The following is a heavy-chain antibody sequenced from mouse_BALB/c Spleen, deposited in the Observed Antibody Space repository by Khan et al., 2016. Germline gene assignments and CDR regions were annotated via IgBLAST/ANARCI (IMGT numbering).Heavy chain of an antibody. J-gene: IGHJ3*01. Sequence: VQLQQSGAELVKPGASVKLSCTASGFNIKDTYMHWVKQRPEQGLEWIGRIDPENGNTKYDPKFQGKATITADTSSNTAYLQLSSLTSEDTAVYYWARSPYDYDVGFAYWGQGTLVTVSA. CDR1: GFNIKDTY. V-gene: IGHV14-3*02. D-gene: IGHD2-4*01. CDR3: ARSPYDYDVGFAY. CDR2: IDPENGNT.